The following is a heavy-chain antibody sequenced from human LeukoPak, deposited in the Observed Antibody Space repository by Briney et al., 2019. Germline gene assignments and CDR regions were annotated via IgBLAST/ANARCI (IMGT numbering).Heavy chain of an antibody. Sequence: PGRSLRLSCAASGFTFSSYAMSWVRQAPGKGLEWVSAISGSGGSTYYADSVKGRFTISRDNSKNTLYLQMNSLRAEDTAVYYCAKDRVGTDYNWFDPWGQGTLVTVSS. CDR1: GFTFSSYA. CDR2: ISGSGGST. V-gene: IGHV3-23*01. J-gene: IGHJ5*02. CDR3: AKDRVGTDYNWFDP. D-gene: IGHD1-26*01.